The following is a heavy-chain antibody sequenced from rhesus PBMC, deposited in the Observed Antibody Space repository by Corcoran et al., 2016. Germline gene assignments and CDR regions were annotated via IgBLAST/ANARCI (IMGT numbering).Heavy chain of an antibody. D-gene: IGHD3-34*01. CDR2: CDPKDGEA. V-gene: IGHV1-111*02. CDR1: GYTFTDYY. J-gene: IGHJ5-1*01. CDR3: ATSWGGYNLPV. Sequence: EAQLVQSGAEVKKHGASVKITCKASGYTFTDYYQHWVPQAPGKGLEWLGRCDPKDGEAIHTRKFQARVTITARTSTDTAYMGLSSLGSWDTAVYYCATSWGGYNLPVWGPGVLVTVSS.